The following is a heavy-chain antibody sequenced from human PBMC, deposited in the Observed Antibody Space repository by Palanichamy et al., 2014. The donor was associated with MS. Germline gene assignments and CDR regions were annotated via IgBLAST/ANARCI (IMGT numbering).Heavy chain of an antibody. Sequence: QVQLVESGGGLVKPGGSLRLSCAASGFTFSDYYMSWIRQTPGKGLEWVAYISGSSNLINYADSVRGRFTISRDNTKTSLFLQMNSLRAEDTALYYCVKDYDCSREIFDIWGQGTMVTVSS. CDR3: VKDYDCSREIFDI. J-gene: IGHJ3*02. D-gene: IGHD3-22*01. CDR1: GFTFSDYY. CDR2: ISGSSNLI. V-gene: IGHV3-11*06.